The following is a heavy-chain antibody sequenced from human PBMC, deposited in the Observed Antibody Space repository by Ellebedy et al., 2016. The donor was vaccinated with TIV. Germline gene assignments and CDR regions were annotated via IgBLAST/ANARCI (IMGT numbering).Heavy chain of an antibody. V-gene: IGHV4-59*01. CDR1: GGSISSYY. CDR3: ARYYYDSSGYAFDI. CDR2: IYYSGST. Sequence: GSLRLSCTVSGGSISSYYWSWIRQPPGKGLEWIGYIYYSGSTNYNPSLKSRVTISVDTSKNQFSLKLSSVTAADTAVYYCARYYYDSSGYAFDIWGQGTMVTVSS. D-gene: IGHD3-22*01. J-gene: IGHJ3*02.